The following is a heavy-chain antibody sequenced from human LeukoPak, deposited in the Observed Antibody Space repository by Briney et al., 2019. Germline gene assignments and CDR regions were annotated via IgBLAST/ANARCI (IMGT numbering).Heavy chain of an antibody. V-gene: IGHV4-61*01. CDR3: ARGRADCSSTSCPPMDAFDI. D-gene: IGHD2-2*01. CDR2: IYYSGST. Sequence: SETLSLTCTVSGGSIRSSYYYWSWIRQPPGKGLEWIGYIYYSGSTNYNPSLKSRVTISVDTSKNQFSLKLSSVTAADTAVYYCARGRADCSSTSCPPMDAFDIWGQGTMVTVSS. J-gene: IGHJ3*02. CDR1: GGSIRSSYYY.